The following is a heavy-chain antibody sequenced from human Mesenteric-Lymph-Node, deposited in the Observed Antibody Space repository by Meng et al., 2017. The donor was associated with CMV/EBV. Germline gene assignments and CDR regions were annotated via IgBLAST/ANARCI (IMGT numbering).Heavy chain of an antibody. Sequence: GESLKISCAASGFTFSSYTMNWVRQAPGKGLEWVSSISSSSSYIYNADSLKGRFTISRDNAKNSLYLQMNSLRAEDTAVYYCARDQSGSHRVPIYYYYGMDVWGQGTTVTVSS. V-gene: IGHV3-21*01. J-gene: IGHJ6*02. CDR2: ISSSSSYI. CDR1: GFTFSSYT. CDR3: ARDQSGSHRVPIYYYYGMDV. D-gene: IGHD1-26*01.